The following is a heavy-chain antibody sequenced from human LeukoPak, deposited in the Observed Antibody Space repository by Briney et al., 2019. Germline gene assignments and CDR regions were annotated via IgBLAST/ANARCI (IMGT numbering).Heavy chain of an antibody. CDR2: INPNSGGT. Sequence: AASVKVSCKASGGTFSSYAISWVRQAPGQGLEWMGWINPNSGGTNYAQKFQGRVTMTRDTSISTAYMELSRLRSDDTAVYYCASQLYDWFDPWGQGTLVTVSS. CDR3: ASQLYDWFDP. J-gene: IGHJ5*02. D-gene: IGHD3-3*01. CDR1: GGTFSSYA. V-gene: IGHV1-2*02.